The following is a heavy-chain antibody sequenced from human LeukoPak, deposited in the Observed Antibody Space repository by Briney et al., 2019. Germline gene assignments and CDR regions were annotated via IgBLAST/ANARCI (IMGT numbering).Heavy chain of an antibody. V-gene: IGHV3-11*01. CDR3: ARSTVAVPCNWFDP. CDR2: ISSSGSTI. J-gene: IGHJ5*02. CDR1: GFTFSDYY. Sequence: GGSLRLSCAASGFTFSDYYMSWIRQAPGKGLGWVSFISSSGSTIYYADFVKGRFTISRDNTKNSLYLQMNSLRAEDTAVYYCARSTVAVPCNWFDPWGQGTLVTVSS. D-gene: IGHD6-19*01.